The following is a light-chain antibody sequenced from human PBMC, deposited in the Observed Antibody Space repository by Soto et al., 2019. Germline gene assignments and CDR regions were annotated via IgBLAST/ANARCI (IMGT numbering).Light chain of an antibody. J-gene: IGKJ2*01. Sequence: EIVLTQSPGTLSLSPGERATLSCRASQSVSSTYLAWYQQKPGQAPRLLIYGALSRATGIPDRFSGSGSGTDYTLTITRLEPEAFAVYYCQPYGSSPYTFGQGTKLEIK. CDR3: QPYGSSPYT. CDR2: GAL. V-gene: IGKV3-20*01. CDR1: QSVSSTY.